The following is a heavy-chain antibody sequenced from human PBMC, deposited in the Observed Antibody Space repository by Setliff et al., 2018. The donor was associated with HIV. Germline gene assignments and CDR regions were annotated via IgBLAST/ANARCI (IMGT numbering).Heavy chain of an antibody. CDR2: IERNSNGGAA. CDR3: VGNFLGF. V-gene: IGHV3-15*04. CDR1: GFTESDSW. Sequence: GGSLRLSCAVSGFTESDSWLSWFRQGPGKGLEWVGHIERNSNGGAATYATFVNGRFTISKDDSKYTLYLQMNNVKIEDTAVYYCVGNFLGFWGQGTMVTVSS. J-gene: IGHJ3*01. D-gene: IGHD1-1*01.